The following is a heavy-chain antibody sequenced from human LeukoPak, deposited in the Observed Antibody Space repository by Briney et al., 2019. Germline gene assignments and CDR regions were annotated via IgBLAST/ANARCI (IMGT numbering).Heavy chain of an antibody. CDR2: IKEDGTET. CDR3: ARGPDIVATIGVEDFDY. V-gene: IGHV3-7*01. J-gene: IGHJ4*02. CDR1: GFIFSSYW. Sequence: GGSLRLSCAASGFIFSSYWMSWVRQAPGKGLEWVASIKEDGTETYYVDSVKGRFTISRDNAKNTLYLQMNSLRAEDTAVYYCARGPDIVATIGVEDFDYWGQGTLVTVSS. D-gene: IGHD5-12*01.